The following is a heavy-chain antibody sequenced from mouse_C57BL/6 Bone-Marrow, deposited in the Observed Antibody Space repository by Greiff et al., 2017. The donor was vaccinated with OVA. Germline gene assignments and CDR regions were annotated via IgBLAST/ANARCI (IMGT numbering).Heavy chain of an antibody. D-gene: IGHD1-1*01. CDR2: IDPETGGT. V-gene: IGHV1-15*01. J-gene: IGHJ3*01. Sequence: QVQLQQSGAELVRPGASVTLSCKASGYTFTDYEMHWVKQTPVHGLEWIGAIDPETGGTAYNQKFKGKAILTAAKSSSTAYMELRSLTSEDSAVYYCTGGPYGSSYVAWVYWGQGTLVTVSA. CDR1: GYTFTDYE. CDR3: TGGPYGSSYVAWVY.